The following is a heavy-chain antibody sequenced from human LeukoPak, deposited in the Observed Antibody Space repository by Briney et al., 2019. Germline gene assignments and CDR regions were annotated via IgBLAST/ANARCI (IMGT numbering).Heavy chain of an antibody. CDR1: GGSISSYY. V-gene: IGHV4-59*01. J-gene: IGHJ6*02. Sequence: PSETLSLTCTVSGGSISSYYWSWIRQPPGKGLEWIGYIYYSGSTNYNPSLKSRVTISVDTSKNQFSLKLSSVTAADTAVYYCASIGGTAMPPGYYSMDVWGQGTTVTVSS. CDR3: ASIGGTAMPPGYYSMDV. D-gene: IGHD5-18*01. CDR2: IYYSGST.